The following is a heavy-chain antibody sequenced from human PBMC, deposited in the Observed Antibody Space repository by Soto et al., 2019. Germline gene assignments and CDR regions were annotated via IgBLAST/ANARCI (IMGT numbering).Heavy chain of an antibody. D-gene: IGHD3-16*01. V-gene: IGHV4-30-4*01. CDR1: GDSISSPDYY. Sequence: TSVTLSLTCTVSGDSISSPDYYWSWIRQAPGKGLELIGYVYYRGSIYYTPSFESRVSISIDTSKNQFSLRLTSVTAADSAVYFCARVTFTPNWFDSWGQGILVTVSS. CDR2: VYYRGSI. CDR3: ARVTFTPNWFDS. J-gene: IGHJ5*01.